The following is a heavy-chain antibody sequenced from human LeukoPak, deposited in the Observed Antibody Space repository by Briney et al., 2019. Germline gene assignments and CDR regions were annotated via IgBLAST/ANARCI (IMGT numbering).Heavy chain of an antibody. CDR3: AREYYYDSSGYYLPNYYYYGMDV. Sequence: PSETLSLTCTVSGGSISSSSYYWGWIRQPPGKGLEWIGSTYYSGSTYYNPSLKSRVTISVDTSKNQFSLKLSSVTAADTAVYYCAREYYYDSSGYYLPNYYYYGMDVWGQGTTVTVSS. CDR1: GGSISSSSYY. D-gene: IGHD3-22*01. V-gene: IGHV4-39*02. CDR2: TYYSGST. J-gene: IGHJ6*02.